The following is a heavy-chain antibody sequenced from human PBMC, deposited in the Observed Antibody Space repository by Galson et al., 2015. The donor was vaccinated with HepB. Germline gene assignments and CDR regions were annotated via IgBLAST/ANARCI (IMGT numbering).Heavy chain of an antibody. CDR2: INPSGGST. V-gene: IGHV1-46*01. D-gene: IGHD2-21*01. Sequence: SVKVSCKASGYTFTSYYMHWVRQAPGQGLEWMGIINPSGGSTSYAQKFQGRVTMTRDTSTSTVYMELSSLRSEDTAVYYCARDGLAAYCGGDCYSGEYYFDYWGQGTLVTVSS. J-gene: IGHJ4*02. CDR3: ARDGLAAYCGGDCYSGEYYFDY. CDR1: GYTFTSYY.